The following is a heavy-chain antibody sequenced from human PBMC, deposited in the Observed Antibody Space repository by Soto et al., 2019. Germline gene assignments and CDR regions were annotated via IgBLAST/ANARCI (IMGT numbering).Heavy chain of an antibody. D-gene: IGHD4-4*01. J-gene: IGHJ6*02. CDR3: ARDEAYSNYAWYYGMDV. Sequence: GESLKISCKGSGYTFTDYWIGWVRQLPGKGLEWMGIIYPGDSDTRYSPSFQGQVTITADKSTSTAYLQWNTLKASDTAMYYCARDEAYSNYAWYYGMDVWGQGTTVTVSS. CDR2: IYPGDSDT. V-gene: IGHV5-51*01. CDR1: GYTFTDYW.